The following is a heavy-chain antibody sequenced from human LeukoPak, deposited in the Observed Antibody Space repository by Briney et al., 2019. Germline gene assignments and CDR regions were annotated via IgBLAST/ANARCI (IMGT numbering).Heavy chain of an antibody. CDR1: GFNFNTYT. D-gene: IGHD6-13*01. CDR3: AKDRVRGPNSSSWYAHDY. J-gene: IGHJ4*02. Sequence: PGGSLRLSCAASGFNFNTYTMNWVRQAPGKGLEWVSAISGSGGSTYYADSVKGRFTISRDNSKNTLYLQMNSLRAEDTAVYYCAKDRVRGPNSSSWYAHDYWGQGTLVTVSS. V-gene: IGHV3-23*01. CDR2: ISGSGGST.